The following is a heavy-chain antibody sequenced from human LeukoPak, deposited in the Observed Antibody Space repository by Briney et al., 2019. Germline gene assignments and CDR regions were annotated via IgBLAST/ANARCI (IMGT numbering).Heavy chain of an antibody. CDR1: GFAVSSNY. Sequence: GGSLRLSCAASGFAVSSNYMSWVRQAPGKGLQWVSLIYSGGSTYYADSVKGRFTISRDNSKNTLYLQMNSLRGEDTAVYYCARDRAGYYFDYWGQGTLVTVSS. CDR3: ARDRAGYYFDY. V-gene: IGHV3-53*01. D-gene: IGHD2-15*01. J-gene: IGHJ4*02. CDR2: IYSGGST.